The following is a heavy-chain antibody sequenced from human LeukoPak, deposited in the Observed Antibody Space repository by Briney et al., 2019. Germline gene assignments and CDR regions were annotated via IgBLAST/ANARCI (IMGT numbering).Heavy chain of an antibody. J-gene: IGHJ4*02. V-gene: IGHV3-7*01. CDR2: IQQDGSGK. D-gene: IGHD4-23*01. CDR3: ARDPDYGGSGFFGDS. Sequence: PGGSLRLSCAASGFTFSSYWMTWVRQAPGKGLGWVANIQQDGSGKYYVDSVKGRFTISRDNAKNSLYLQMNSLRAEDTAVYYCARDPDYGGSGFFGDSWGQGTLVTVSS. CDR1: GFTFSSYW.